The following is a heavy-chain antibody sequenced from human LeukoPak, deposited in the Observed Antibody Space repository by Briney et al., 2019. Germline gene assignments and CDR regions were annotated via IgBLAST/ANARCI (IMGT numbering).Heavy chain of an antibody. J-gene: IGHJ4*02. CDR3: AKAHCIGITCNSEGSYYFDK. Sequence: PGGSLRLSCAASGFTFSSYGMHWVRQAPGKGLEWVAVISYDGSNKYYADSVKGRFTISRDNSKNTLYLQMNSLRAEDTAVYYCAKAHCIGITCNSEGSYYFDKWGQGTLVTVSS. V-gene: IGHV3-30*18. D-gene: IGHD3-10*01. CDR2: ISYDGSNK. CDR1: GFTFSSYG.